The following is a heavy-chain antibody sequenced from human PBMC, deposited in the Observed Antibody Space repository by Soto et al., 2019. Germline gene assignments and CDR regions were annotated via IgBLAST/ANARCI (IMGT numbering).Heavy chain of an antibody. CDR3: ASSNIAAAGFYYYGMDV. Sequence: SETLSLTCAVYGGSVRGYYWSWIRQPPGKGLEWIGETNDSGSTKYNPSLKSRVTISVDTSKNQFSLKLSSVTAADTAVYYCASSNIAAAGFYYYGMDVWGRGTTVTVSS. V-gene: IGHV4-34*01. CDR2: TNDSGST. CDR1: GGSVRGYY. J-gene: IGHJ6*02. D-gene: IGHD6-13*01.